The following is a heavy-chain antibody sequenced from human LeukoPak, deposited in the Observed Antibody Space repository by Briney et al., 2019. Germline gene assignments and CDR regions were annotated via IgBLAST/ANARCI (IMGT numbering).Heavy chain of an antibody. V-gene: IGHV3-64D*09. CDR3: VGENIVEVPGALGHFDY. J-gene: IGHJ4*02. CDR2: TSSNGSST. Sequence: GGSLRLSCSASGFTFSGYAMNWVRQAPGKGLEYVSATSSNGSSTNYADSVKGRFTISRDNSKNTLYLQMSSLRAEDTAVYYCVGENIVEVPGALGHFDYWGQGTLVTVSS. D-gene: IGHD2-2*01. CDR1: GFTFSGYA.